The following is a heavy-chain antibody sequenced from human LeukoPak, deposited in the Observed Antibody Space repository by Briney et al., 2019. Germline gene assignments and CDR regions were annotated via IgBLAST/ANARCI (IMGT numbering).Heavy chain of an antibody. V-gene: IGHV1-2*02. CDR1: GYTFTGYY. CDR3: ARGNLRELQGFDY. J-gene: IGHJ4*02. Sequence: ASVKVSCKASGYTFTGYYMHWVRQAPGQGLEWMGWINPNSGDTTYAQDFQGRVTLTRDTSINTAYMELSNLISDDTAVYYCARGNLRELQGFDYWGQGTLVTVSS. CDR2: INPNSGDT. D-gene: IGHD1-7*01.